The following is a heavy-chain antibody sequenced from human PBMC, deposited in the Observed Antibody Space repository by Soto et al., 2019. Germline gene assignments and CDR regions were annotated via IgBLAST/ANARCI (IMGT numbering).Heavy chain of an antibody. V-gene: IGHV3-74*01. CDR3: ARDGRMIDKTIVVVPAVGNERYYMDV. Sequence: EVQLVEAGGGLVQPGGSLRLSCAASGFTFSSYWMHWVRQAPGKGLVWVSRINNDGSSTSYADSVKGRFTISRDNAKNTLDLQMNSLRAEDMAVYYCARDGRMIDKTIVVVPAVGNERYYMDVWGKGTMVTVSS. CDR1: GFTFSSYW. J-gene: IGHJ6*03. CDR2: INNDGSST. D-gene: IGHD2-2*01.